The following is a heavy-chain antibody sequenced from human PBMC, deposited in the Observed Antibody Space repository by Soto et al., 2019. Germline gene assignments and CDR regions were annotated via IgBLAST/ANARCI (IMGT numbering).Heavy chain of an antibody. CDR2: INAGNGNT. V-gene: IGHV1-3*01. J-gene: IGHJ5*02. D-gene: IGHD5-12*01. CDR3: ARPITPIVATILTPNWYDP. CDR1: GYTFTSYD. Sequence: GASVKVSCKASGYTFTSYDMHWVRQAPGQRLEWMGWINAGNGNTKYSQKFQGRVTITRDTSASTAYMELSSLRSEDTAVFYCARPITPIVATILTPNWYDPWGQGTLVTVSS.